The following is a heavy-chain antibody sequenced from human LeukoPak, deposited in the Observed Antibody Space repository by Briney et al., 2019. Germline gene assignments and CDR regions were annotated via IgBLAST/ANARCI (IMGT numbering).Heavy chain of an antibody. CDR1: GGSISSYY. V-gene: IGHV4-59*01. D-gene: IGHD3-22*01. Sequence: SETLSLTCAVSGGSISSYYWSWIRQPPGKGLEWIGYIYYSGSTNYNPSLKSRVTISVDTSKNQFSLKLSSVTAADTAVYYCARETPYYYDSSGYYFGSSYFDYWGQGTLVTVSS. J-gene: IGHJ4*02. CDR2: IYYSGST. CDR3: ARETPYYYDSSGYYFGSSYFDY.